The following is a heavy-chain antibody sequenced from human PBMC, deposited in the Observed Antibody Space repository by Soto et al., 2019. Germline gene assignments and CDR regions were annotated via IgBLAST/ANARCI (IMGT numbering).Heavy chain of an antibody. CDR3: AKDSATGPYYFDY. Sequence: GGSLRLSCAASGFTFSSYGMHWVRQAPGKGLEWVAVISYDGSNKYYADSVKGRFTISRDNSKNTLYLQMNSLRAEDTAVYYCAKDSATGPYYFDYWGQGTLVTVSS. CDR1: GFTFSSYG. D-gene: IGHD3-9*01. V-gene: IGHV3-30*18. J-gene: IGHJ4*02. CDR2: ISYDGSNK.